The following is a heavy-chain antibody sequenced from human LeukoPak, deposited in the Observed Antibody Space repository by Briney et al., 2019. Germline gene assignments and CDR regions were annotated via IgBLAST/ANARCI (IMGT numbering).Heavy chain of an antibody. Sequence: SETLSLTCTVSGGSISSYYWSWIRQPPGKGLEWIGFIYYSGSTNYNPSFKSRVIISVDTSKNQFSLNLGSVTAADTAVYYCARYSYGGYYFDFWGRESWSPSPQ. CDR2: IYYSGST. J-gene: IGHJ4*02. CDR3: ARYSYGGYYFDF. CDR1: GGSISSYY. D-gene: IGHD5-18*01. V-gene: IGHV4-59*08.